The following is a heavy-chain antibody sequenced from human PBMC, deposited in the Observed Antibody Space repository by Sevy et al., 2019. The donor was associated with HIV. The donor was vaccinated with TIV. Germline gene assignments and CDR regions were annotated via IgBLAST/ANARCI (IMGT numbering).Heavy chain of an antibody. CDR3: AKVITIFGVVDYYYYGMDV. CDR2: ISYDGSNK. CDR1: GFTFSSYG. J-gene: IGHJ6*02. D-gene: IGHD3-3*01. Sequence: GGSLRLSCAASGFTFSSYGMHWVRQAPGKGLEWVSVISYDGSNKYYADSVKGRFNTSRDNSKNTLYQQMNSLRAEDTAVYYCAKVITIFGVVDYYYYGMDVWGQGTTVTVSS. V-gene: IGHV3-30*18.